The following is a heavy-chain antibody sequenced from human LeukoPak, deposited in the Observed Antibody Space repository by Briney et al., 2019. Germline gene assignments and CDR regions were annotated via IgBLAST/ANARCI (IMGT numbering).Heavy chain of an antibody. CDR3: ARRYSSGFYYFDY. J-gene: IGHJ4*02. D-gene: IGHD6-19*01. CDR1: GGSVSSGSYY. V-gene: IGHV4-61*01. Sequence: PSETLSLTCTVSGGSVSSGSYYWSWIRQPPGKGLEWIGEIDHSESANHSPSLKSRLTMSVDTSKSQFSLRLNSVTAADTATYYCARRYSSGFYYFDYWGQGALVTVSS. CDR2: IDHSESA.